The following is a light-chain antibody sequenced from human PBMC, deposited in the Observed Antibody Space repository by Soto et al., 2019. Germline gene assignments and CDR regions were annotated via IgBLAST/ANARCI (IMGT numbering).Light chain of an antibody. Sequence: QPVLTQPAAGSGSPGQSITISCTGSSSDVGGFSFVSWYQQYPGKAPQLIIYDVSNRPSGVSNRFSGSKSGNTASLTISGLQAEDEADYYCTSYRSSSTLGVFGTGTKVTVL. CDR3: TSYRSSSTLGV. CDR2: DVS. J-gene: IGLJ1*01. CDR1: SSDVGGFSF. V-gene: IGLV2-14*01.